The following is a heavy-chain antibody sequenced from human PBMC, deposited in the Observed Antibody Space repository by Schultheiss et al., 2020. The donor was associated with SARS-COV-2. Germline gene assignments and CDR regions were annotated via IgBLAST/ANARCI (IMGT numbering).Heavy chain of an antibody. Sequence: SQTLSLTCAVYGGSFSGYYWSWIRQPPGKGLEWIGEINHSGSTNYNPSLKSRVTISVDTSKNQFSLKLSSVTAADTAVYYCARGGGPNAFDIWGQGTTVTVSS. CDR3: ARGGGPNAFDI. J-gene: IGHJ3*02. CDR1: GGSFSGYY. CDR2: INHSGST. D-gene: IGHD3-16*01. V-gene: IGHV4-34*01.